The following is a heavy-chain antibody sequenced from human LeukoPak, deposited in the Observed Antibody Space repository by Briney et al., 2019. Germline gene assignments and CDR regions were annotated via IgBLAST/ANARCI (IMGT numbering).Heavy chain of an antibody. V-gene: IGHV4-4*07. Sequence: SETLSLTCTVSGGSISSYYWSWIRQPAGKGLEWIGRIYTSGSTNYNPSLKSRVTMSVDTSKNQFSLKLSSVTAADTDVYYCARVPHYYGSGSYSYQDAFDIWGQGTMVTVSS. CDR1: GGSISSYY. CDR2: IYTSGST. J-gene: IGHJ3*02. D-gene: IGHD3-10*01. CDR3: ARVPHYYGSGSYSYQDAFDI.